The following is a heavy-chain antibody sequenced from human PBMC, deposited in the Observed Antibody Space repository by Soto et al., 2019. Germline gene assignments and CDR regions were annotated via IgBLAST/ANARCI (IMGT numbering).Heavy chain of an antibody. J-gene: IGHJ4*02. CDR3: AKESLKGTGYDRFDS. V-gene: IGHV3-23*01. D-gene: IGHD2-8*02. CDR1: GFIFSGYT. Sequence: EMHLLESGGGLVQPGGSLRLSCAGSGFIFSGYTINWVRQAPGKGLGWVSSVSGSGEVTYYAASVKGRFTISRDNSKNTLFLQMDSLRVEDTAIYYCAKESLKGTGYDRFDSWGQGTLVTVSS. CDR2: VSGSGEVT.